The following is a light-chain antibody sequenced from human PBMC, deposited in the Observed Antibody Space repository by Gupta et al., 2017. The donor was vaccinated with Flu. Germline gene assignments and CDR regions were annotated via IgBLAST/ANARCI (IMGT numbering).Light chain of an antibody. CDR1: SSDVCGYSY. J-gene: IGLJ2*01. V-gene: IGLV2-8*01. Sequence: GQSVTISSTETSSDVCGYSYVSWYQKHPGKVLNLIIYEVKGRPTGVPDRISGSNSGNTASLTVSELLAEDEDYYYTYSYRGSMFFGGGTKLTVL. CDR3: YSYRGSMF. CDR2: EVK.